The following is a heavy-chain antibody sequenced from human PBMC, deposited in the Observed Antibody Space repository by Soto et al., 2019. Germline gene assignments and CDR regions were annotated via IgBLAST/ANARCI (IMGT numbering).Heavy chain of an antibody. D-gene: IGHD6-13*01. CDR1: RFTISGHA. CDR2: ISYDGSNK. Sequence: PGGSLRLSCAASRFTISGHAMHWVRQAPGKGLEWLAVISYDGSNKFYGDSVRGRFTISRDNSKNTVYLQVNSLRDEDTAIYYCAKDLVAAAASWGQGTLVTVSS. J-gene: IGHJ5*02. CDR3: AKDLVAAAAS. V-gene: IGHV3-30*18.